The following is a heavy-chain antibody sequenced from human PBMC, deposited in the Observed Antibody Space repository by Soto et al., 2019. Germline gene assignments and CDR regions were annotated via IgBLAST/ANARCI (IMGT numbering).Heavy chain of an antibody. CDR1: GFRIRDYW. Sequence: GGSLRLACEASGFRIRDYWRHWVRQARGEGLVWVSCINGDESSTTYADSVKGRFTISRDDAKNTVYLQMTSLRAEDTAVYFYARDRSYAMEVWGQGTRVTVSS. J-gene: IGHJ6*02. CDR2: INGDESST. CDR3: ARDRSYAMEV. V-gene: IGHV3-74*01.